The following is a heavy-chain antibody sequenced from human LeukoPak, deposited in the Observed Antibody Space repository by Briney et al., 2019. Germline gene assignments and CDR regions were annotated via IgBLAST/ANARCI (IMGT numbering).Heavy chain of an antibody. Sequence: GGSLRLSCAASGFTFSSYGMPWVRQAPGKGLEWVAVISYDGSNKYYADSVKGRFTISRDNSKNTLYLQMNSLRAEDTAVYYCAKDGSTMVRSYGMDVWGQGTTVTVSS. J-gene: IGHJ6*02. D-gene: IGHD3-10*01. CDR2: ISYDGSNK. CDR1: GFTFSSYG. CDR3: AKDGSTMVRSYGMDV. V-gene: IGHV3-30*18.